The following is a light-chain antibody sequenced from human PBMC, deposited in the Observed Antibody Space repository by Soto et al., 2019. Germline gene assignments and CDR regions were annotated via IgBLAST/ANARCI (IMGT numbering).Light chain of an antibody. CDR1: KLGDKY. V-gene: IGLV3-1*01. CDR3: QAWDSSAVV. J-gene: IGLJ2*01. Sequence: SYELTQPPSVSVSPGQTASMTCSGDKLGDKYASWYQQKPGQSPVLVIYQDNRRPSGIPERFSGSNSGNTATLTISGTQAMDEADYYCQAWDSSAVVFGGGTKLTVL. CDR2: QDN.